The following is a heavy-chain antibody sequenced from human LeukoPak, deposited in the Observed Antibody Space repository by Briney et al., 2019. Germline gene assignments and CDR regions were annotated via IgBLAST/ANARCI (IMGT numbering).Heavy chain of an antibody. D-gene: IGHD6-19*01. CDR3: AKDLRRQLVAGTFDY. Sequence: PGGSLRLSCAASGFTFSSYAMSWVRQAPGKGLEWVSAISGSGGRTYYADSVKGRFTISRDNPKNTLYLQMNSLRAEDTAVYYCAKDLRRQLVAGTFDYWGQGTLVTVSS. V-gene: IGHV3-23*01. CDR1: GFTFSSYA. J-gene: IGHJ4*02. CDR2: ISGSGGRT.